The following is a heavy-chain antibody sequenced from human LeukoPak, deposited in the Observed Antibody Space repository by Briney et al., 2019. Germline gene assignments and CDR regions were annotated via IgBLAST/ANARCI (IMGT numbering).Heavy chain of an antibody. CDR1: GFTFSSYS. Sequence: PGGSLRLSCAASGFTFSSYSMNWVRQAPGKGLEWVLSISSSSSYIYYADSVKGRFTISRDNAKNSLYLQMNSLRAEDTAVYYCAKSGYYLYYGMDVWGQGTTVTVSS. D-gene: IGHD3-3*01. CDR3: AKSGYYLYYGMDV. V-gene: IGHV3-21*01. CDR2: ISSSSSYI. J-gene: IGHJ6*02.